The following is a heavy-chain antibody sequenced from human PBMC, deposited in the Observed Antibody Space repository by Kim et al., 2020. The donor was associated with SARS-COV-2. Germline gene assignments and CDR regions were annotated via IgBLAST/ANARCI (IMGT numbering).Heavy chain of an antibody. D-gene: IGHD2-2*01. J-gene: IGHJ4*02. CDR2: IIPIFGTA. V-gene: IGHV1-69*13. CDR3: ARDLGCSSTSCYGVVVI. Sequence: SVKVSCKASGGTFSSYAISWVRQAPGQGLEWMGGIIPIFGTANYAQKFQGRVTITADESTSTAYMELSSLRSEDTAVYYCARDLGCSSTSCYGVVVIWGQGTLVTVSS. CDR1: GGTFSSYA.